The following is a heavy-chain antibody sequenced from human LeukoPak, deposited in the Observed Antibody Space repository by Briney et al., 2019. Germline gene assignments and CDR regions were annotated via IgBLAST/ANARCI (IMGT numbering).Heavy chain of an antibody. CDR2: IYYSGST. V-gene: IGHV4-59*01. CDR1: GGSLSSYY. D-gene: IGHD2-15*01. CDR3: ARGRIVGDY. J-gene: IGHJ4*02. Sequence: SETLSLTSHVYGGSLSSYYSSWNRQPPGKGLEWIGYIYYSGSTNYNPSLKSRVTISVDTSKNQFSLKLSSVTAADTAVYYCARGRIVGDYWGQGTLVTVSS.